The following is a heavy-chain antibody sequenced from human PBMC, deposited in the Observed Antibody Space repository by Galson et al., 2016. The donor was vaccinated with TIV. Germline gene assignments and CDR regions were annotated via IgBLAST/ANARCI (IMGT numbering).Heavy chain of an antibody. CDR3: AKPQVDIVVAPAATPGYYFDY. V-gene: IGHV3-23*01. CDR2: SSGSGDTI. J-gene: IGHJ4*02. D-gene: IGHD2-2*02. CDR1: GFTFNTNT. Sequence: CAASGFTFNTNTMSWIRQAPGKGLEWVSTSSGSGDTIYYADSVKGRFTISRDNSKGTLYLQMSSLRVDDTAIYYCAKPQVDIVVAPAATPGYYFDYWGQGTLVTVSS.